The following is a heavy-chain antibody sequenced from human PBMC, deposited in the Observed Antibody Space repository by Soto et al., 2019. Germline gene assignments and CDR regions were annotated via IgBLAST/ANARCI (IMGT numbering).Heavy chain of an antibody. D-gene: IGHD6-19*01. CDR2: INPSGGST. Sequence: ASVKVSCKASGYTFTSYYMHWVRQAPGQGLEWMGIINPSGGSTSYAQKFQGRVTMTEDTSTDTAYMELSSLRSEDTAVYYCATAMWDATRRLSSGWYNFDYWGQGTLVTVSS. J-gene: IGHJ4*02. CDR3: ATAMWDATRRLSSGWYNFDY. CDR1: GYTFTSYY. V-gene: IGHV1-46*01.